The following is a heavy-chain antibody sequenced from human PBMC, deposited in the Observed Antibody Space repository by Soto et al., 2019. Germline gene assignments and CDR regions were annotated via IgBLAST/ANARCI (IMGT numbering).Heavy chain of an antibody. Sequence: QVQLVQSGAELKKPGASVKVSCKASGYTFTSYDINWVRQATGQGLEWMGWMNPNSGNTGYAQKFQGRVTMTRNTSISTAYMGLRSLRSEDTSVYYCARERTGTTSMDVWGQGTTVTVSS. D-gene: IGHD1-1*01. CDR3: ARERTGTTSMDV. J-gene: IGHJ6*02. CDR1: GYTFTSYD. V-gene: IGHV1-8*01. CDR2: MNPNSGNT.